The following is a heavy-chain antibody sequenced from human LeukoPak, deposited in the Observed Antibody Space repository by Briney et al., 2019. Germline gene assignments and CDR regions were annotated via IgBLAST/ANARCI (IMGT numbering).Heavy chain of an antibody. CDR3: ARAAIGSNYRYYYYMDA. V-gene: IGHV4-4*07. D-gene: IGHD1-26*01. CDR2: IFSSGTT. Sequence: SETLSLTCTVSGGSISGYYWSWIRQPAGKGLEWIGRIFSSGTTNYNSSLKSRVTMSVDTSKNQFSLKLTSVTAADTAVYYCARAAIGSNYRYYYYMDAWGKGTTVTVSS. J-gene: IGHJ6*03. CDR1: GGSISGYY.